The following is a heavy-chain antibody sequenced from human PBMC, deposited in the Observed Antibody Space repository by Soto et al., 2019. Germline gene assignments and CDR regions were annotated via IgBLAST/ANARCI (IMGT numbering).Heavy chain of an antibody. J-gene: IGHJ4*02. V-gene: IGHV3-43*01. D-gene: IGHD6-19*01. Sequence: DSVMGRFIISRDNSKNSLYLQMNSLRSEDAAIYYCAKSQTRIAVAANLGYWGQGTLVTVSS. CDR3: AKSQTRIAVAANLGY.